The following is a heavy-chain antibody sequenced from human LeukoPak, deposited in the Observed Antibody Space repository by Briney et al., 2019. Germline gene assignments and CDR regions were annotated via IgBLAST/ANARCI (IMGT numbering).Heavy chain of an antibody. V-gene: IGHV4-61*01. D-gene: IGHD6-6*01. Sequence: PSETLSLTCTVSGGSVSSGSYYWSWIRQPPGKGLEWIGYIYYSGSTNYNPSLKSRVTISVDTSKNQFSLKLSSVTAADTAVYYCARARYSSSASFDYCGQGTLVTVSS. J-gene: IGHJ4*02. CDR1: GGSVSSGSYY. CDR3: ARARYSSSASFDY. CDR2: IYYSGST.